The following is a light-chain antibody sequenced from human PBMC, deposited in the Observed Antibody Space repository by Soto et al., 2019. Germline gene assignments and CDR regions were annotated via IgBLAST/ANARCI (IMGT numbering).Light chain of an antibody. CDR3: HQYDNWPPFT. J-gene: IGKJ3*01. CDR1: QTISSN. CDR2: DAS. V-gene: IGKV3-15*01. Sequence: EIVMTQSPATLSVSPGERATLSCRASQTISSNLAWYQQKPGQAPRLLMYDASTRATGVPARFSDSGSGTEFTLTINSLQSEDFAVYYCHQYDNWPPFTFGPGTKVDIK.